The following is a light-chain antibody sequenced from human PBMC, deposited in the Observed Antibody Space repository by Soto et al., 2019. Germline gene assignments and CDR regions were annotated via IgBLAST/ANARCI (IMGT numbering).Light chain of an antibody. J-gene: IGKJ1*01. CDR3: LQHNSYLLWT. CDR2: ASS. CDR1: QDITNS. V-gene: IGKV1-17*01. Sequence: DIQMTQSPSSLSASVGYRVTITCRSSQDITNSLNWYQQKSGKAPSLLIYASSTLQTGVPSRFSGSGSGTDFTLSISSLQPEDFATYYCLQHNSYLLWTFGQGTKVDIK.